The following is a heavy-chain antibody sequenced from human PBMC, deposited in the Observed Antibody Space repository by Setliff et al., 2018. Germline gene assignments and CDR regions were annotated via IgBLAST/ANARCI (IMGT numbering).Heavy chain of an antibody. V-gene: IGHV4-34*01. Sequence: KPSETLSLTCTFYGGPFSDYYWGWVRQTPGKGLEWIAEINPSGTTNYIPSLKSRLTISVDTSKTQFSLKLNSVTAADTAVYYCRFWSYVYKNDYWAQGTLVTVSS. D-gene: IGHD3-16*01. CDR2: INPSGTT. J-gene: IGHJ4*02. CDR1: GGPFSDYY. CDR3: RFWSYVYKNDY.